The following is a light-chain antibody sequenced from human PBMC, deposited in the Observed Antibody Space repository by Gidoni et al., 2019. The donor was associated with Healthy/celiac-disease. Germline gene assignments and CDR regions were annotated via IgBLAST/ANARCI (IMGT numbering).Light chain of an antibody. V-gene: IGKV1-9*01. CDR1: QGISSY. J-gene: IGKJ2*01. CDR3: QQLNSYT. CDR2: AAS. Sequence: IQLTQSPSFLSASVGDRVTITCRASQGISSYLAWYQQKPGKAPKLLIYAASTLQSGVPSRFSGSGSGTEFTLTISSLQPEDFATYYCQQLNSYTFXXXTKLEIK.